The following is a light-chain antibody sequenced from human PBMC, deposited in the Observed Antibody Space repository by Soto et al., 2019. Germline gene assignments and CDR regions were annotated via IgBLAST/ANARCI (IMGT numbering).Light chain of an antibody. J-gene: IGKJ1*01. V-gene: IGKV1-5*03. CDR1: QSISSW. Sequence: DIQMTQSPSTLSASVGDRVIITCRASQSISSWLAWYQQKPGKAPKLLIYKASTLKSGVPSRFSGSGSGTEFPLTISSLQHDDFATYYCQQYDNASWTFGQGTKVEIK. CDR2: KAS. CDR3: QQYDNASWT.